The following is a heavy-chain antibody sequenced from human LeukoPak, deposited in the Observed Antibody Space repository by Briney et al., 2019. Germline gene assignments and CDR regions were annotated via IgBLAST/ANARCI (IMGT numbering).Heavy chain of an antibody. D-gene: IGHD6-13*01. CDR1: GHTLTEFS. CDR3: ARVVGLTGYSSSWYSGYYYYMDV. CDR2: FDPEDGET. Sequence: GASVKVSCKVSGHTLTEFSMHWVRQAPGKGLEWMGGFDPEDGETVYAQHFQGRVTMTEDTSTDTASMELSSLRSEDTAVYYCARVVGLTGYSSSWYSGYYYYMDVWGKGTTVTVSS. J-gene: IGHJ6*03. V-gene: IGHV1-24*01.